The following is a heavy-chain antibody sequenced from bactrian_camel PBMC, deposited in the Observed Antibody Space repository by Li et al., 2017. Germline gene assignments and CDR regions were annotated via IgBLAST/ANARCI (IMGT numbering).Heavy chain of an antibody. D-gene: IGHD6*01. Sequence: HVQLVESGGGSVQAGGSLRLSCAASGYSVSTGYMAWFRQAPGKEREGVAAIDTAGAPTYTYAVAGRFTISKDKDKNILYLHMNNLKVEDTSMYYCAGAPLVHSPLEPYEYNYWGQGTQVTVS. J-gene: IGHJ4*01. CDR1: GYSVSTGY. CDR3: AGAPLVHSPLEPYEYNY. V-gene: IGHV3S53*01. CDR2: IDTAGAP.